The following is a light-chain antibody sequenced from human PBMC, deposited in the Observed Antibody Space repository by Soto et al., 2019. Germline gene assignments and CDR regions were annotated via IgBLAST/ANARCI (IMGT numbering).Light chain of an antibody. V-gene: IGKV3-20*01. CDR1: QSVNNAY. CDR2: DAS. CDR3: QQYGTSVLT. Sequence: EIVLTQSPGTLSLSPGERATLSCRASQSVNNAYLAWYQQKPGQAPRLLIYDASKRATGIPDSFSGSGSGTDFTLTISRLEPEDFAVYYCQQYGTSVLTFGGGTKVEIK. J-gene: IGKJ4*01.